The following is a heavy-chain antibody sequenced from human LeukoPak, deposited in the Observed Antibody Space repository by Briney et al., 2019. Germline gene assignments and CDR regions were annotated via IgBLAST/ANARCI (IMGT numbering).Heavy chain of an antibody. D-gene: IGHD3-22*01. J-gene: IGHJ4*02. Sequence: PSETLSLTCTVSSGSISSSNYYWGWIRQPPGKGLEWIGSVYYSGSTYYTPSLKSRVTISVDTSKNQFSLKLSSVTAADTAVYYCARVSSSGYQRFLDYWGQGTLVTVSS. CDR2: VYYSGST. V-gene: IGHV4-39*07. CDR1: SGSISSSNYY. CDR3: ARVSSSGYQRFLDY.